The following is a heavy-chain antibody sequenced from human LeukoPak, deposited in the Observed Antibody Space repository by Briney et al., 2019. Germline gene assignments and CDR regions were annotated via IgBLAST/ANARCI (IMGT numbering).Heavy chain of an antibody. V-gene: IGHV5-51*01. CDR3: ARHSYYYDSSGIPDY. CDR1: GYRFTSYW. D-gene: IGHD3-22*01. Sequence: GESLKISCKGSGYRFTSYWIGWVRQMPGKGLEWMGIIYPGDSDTRYSPSFQGQVTISADKSISTAYLQWSSLKASDTAMYYCARHSYYYDSSGIPDYWGQGTLVTVSS. CDR2: IYPGDSDT. J-gene: IGHJ4*02.